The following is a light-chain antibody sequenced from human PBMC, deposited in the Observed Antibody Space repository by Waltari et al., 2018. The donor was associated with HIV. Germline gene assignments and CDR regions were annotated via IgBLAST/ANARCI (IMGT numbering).Light chain of an antibody. CDR3: VLYMGSGIWV. CDR2: STT. J-gene: IGLJ3*02. Sequence: QAVVTQEPSFSVSPGGTVTLTCGLSSGSVSTSYYPSWYQQTPGQAPRTLLYSTTSRSSGVPDRFSGSILGNQAALTITGAQADDESDYYCVLYMGSGIWVFGGGTKVTVL. V-gene: IGLV8-61*01. CDR1: SGSVSTSYY.